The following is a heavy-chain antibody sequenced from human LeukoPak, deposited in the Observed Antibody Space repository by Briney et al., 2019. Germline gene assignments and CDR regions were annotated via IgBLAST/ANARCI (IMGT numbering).Heavy chain of an antibody. CDR3: AKDLYNWNDGYYYFAMDV. D-gene: IGHD1-20*01. V-gene: IGHV3-30*02. J-gene: IGHJ6*02. CDR1: GFTFSSYG. CDR2: IRYDGSNK. Sequence: GGSRRLSCAASGFTFSSYGMHWVRQAPGKGLEWVAFIRYDGSNKYYAESVKGRFTISRDISENTLYLQMNSLRAEDTAVYYCAKDLYNWNDGYYYFAMDVWGQGTTVTVSS.